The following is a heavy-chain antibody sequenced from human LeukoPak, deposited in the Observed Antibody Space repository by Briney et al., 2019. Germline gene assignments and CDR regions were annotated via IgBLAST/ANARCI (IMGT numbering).Heavy chain of an antibody. D-gene: IGHD2-2*01. CDR3: ARDVVVVPAAMYFFDY. CDR1: GYTFTSYG. CDR2: ISAYNGNT. Sequence: ASVKVSCKASGYTFTSYGISWVRQAPGQGLEWMGWISAYNGNTNYAQKLQGRVTKTTDTSTSTAYMELRSLRSDDTAVYYCARDVVVVPAAMYFFDYWGQGTLVTVSS. J-gene: IGHJ4*02. V-gene: IGHV1-18*01.